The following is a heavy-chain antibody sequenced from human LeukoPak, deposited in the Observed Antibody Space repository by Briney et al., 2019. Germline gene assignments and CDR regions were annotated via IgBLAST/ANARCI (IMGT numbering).Heavy chain of an antibody. J-gene: IGHJ4*02. Sequence: SETLSLTCTVSGGSISSYDWSWIRQPAGKGLEWIGRTYTSGSTNYNPSLKSRVIISVDKSKNQFSLKLTSVTAADTAVYYCARLQLRHCSRTSCANEFDYWGQGTLVTVSS. D-gene: IGHD2-2*01. V-gene: IGHV4-4*07. CDR2: TYTSGST. CDR1: GGSISSYD. CDR3: ARLQLRHCSRTSCANEFDY.